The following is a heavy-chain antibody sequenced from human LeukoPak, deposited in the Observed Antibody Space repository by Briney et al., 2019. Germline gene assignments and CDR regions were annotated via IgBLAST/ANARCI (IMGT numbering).Heavy chain of an antibody. V-gene: IGHV4-34*01. J-gene: IGHJ6*04. CDR3: ASLYDKDV. D-gene: IGHD3-22*01. CDR1: GGSFSGYY. Sequence: PSETLSLTCAVYGGSFSGYYWSWIRQPPGKGLEWIGEINHSGSTNYNPPLKSRVTISVDTSKNQFSLKLSSVTAADTAVYYCASLYDKDVWGKGTTVTVSS. CDR2: INHSGST.